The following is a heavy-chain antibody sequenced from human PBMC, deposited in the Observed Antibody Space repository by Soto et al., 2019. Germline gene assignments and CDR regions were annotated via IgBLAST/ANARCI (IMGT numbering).Heavy chain of an antibody. Sequence: SVKVSCKASGGTLSSYAISWVRQAPGQGLEWMGGIIPIFGTANYAQKFQGRVTITADKSTSTAYMELSSLRSEDTAVYYCARGPYYGGYDGYFDYWGQGTLVTVSS. V-gene: IGHV1-69*06. CDR3: ARGPYYGGYDGYFDY. CDR1: GGTLSSYA. D-gene: IGHD5-12*01. CDR2: IIPIFGTA. J-gene: IGHJ4*02.